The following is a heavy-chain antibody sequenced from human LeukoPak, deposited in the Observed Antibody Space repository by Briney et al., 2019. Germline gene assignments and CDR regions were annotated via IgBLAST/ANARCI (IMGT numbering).Heavy chain of an antibody. V-gene: IGHV3-49*04. CDR1: GFIFGDYA. CDR3: TIDGDYYDILTGMRVGGIFDY. CDR2: IRSKAYGGTT. J-gene: IGHJ4*02. D-gene: IGHD3-9*01. Sequence: PGGSLRLSCTASGFIFGDYAMSWVRHAPGKGLEWVGFIRSKAYGGTTEYAASVKGRFTISRDDSKSIAYLQMNSLKTEDTAVYYCTIDGDYYDILTGMRVGGIFDYWGQGTLVTVSS.